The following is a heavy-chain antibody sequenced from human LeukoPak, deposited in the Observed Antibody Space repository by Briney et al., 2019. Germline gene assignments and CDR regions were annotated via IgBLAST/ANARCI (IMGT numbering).Heavy chain of an antibody. CDR3: AKDTVSSGWHTGIDH. CDR1: GFTFDDYA. Sequence: GGSLRLSCAVSGFTFDDYAMHWVRQAPGKGLEWVSLISWDGGKTYYADSVQGRFTISRGNNKNSLYLQMNSLRAEDTAVYYCAKDTVSSGWHTGIDHWGQGTLVTVSS. J-gene: IGHJ4*02. V-gene: IGHV3-43D*03. CDR2: ISWDGGKT. D-gene: IGHD6-19*01.